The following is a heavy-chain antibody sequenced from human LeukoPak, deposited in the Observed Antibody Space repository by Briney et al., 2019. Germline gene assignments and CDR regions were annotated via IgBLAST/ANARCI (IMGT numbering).Heavy chain of an antibody. CDR2: IYSGGST. D-gene: IGHD2-2*01. Sequence: GGSLRLSCAASGFTVSSNYMSWVRQAPGKGLEWVSVIYSGGSTYYADSVKGRFTISRDNSKNTLYLQMNSLRAEDTAVYYRAKDPSAFKVPAAADYWGQGTLVTVSS. CDR1: GFTVSSNY. V-gene: IGHV3-53*01. J-gene: IGHJ4*02. CDR3: AKDPSAFKVPAAADY.